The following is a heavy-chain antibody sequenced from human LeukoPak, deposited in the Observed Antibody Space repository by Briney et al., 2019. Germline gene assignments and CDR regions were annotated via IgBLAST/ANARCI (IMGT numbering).Heavy chain of an antibody. D-gene: IGHD2-2*02. V-gene: IGHV3-49*04. J-gene: IGHJ4*02. CDR2: IRSKAYGGTT. Sequence: GGSLRLSCTASGFTFGDYAMSWVRQAPGKGLEWVGFIRSKAYGGTTEYAASVKGRFTISRDDSKSIAYLQMNSLKTEDTAVYYCTRKGIVVVPAAILELRDYWGQGTLVTVSS. CDR1: GFTFGDYA. CDR3: TRKGIVVVPAAILELRDY.